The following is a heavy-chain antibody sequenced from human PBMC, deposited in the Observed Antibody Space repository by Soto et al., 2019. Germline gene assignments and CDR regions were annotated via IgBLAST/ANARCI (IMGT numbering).Heavy chain of an antibody. CDR2: IVVGSGNT. J-gene: IGHJ4*02. CDR1: GGTFSSYT. CDR3: AAVSNLGYCSSTSCYALDY. V-gene: IGHV1-58*02. Sequence: GASVKVSCKASGGTFSSYTISWVRQARGQRLEWIGWIVVGSGNTNYAQKFQERVTITRDMSTSTAYMELSSLRSEDTAVYYCAAVSNLGYCSSTSCYALDYWGQGTLVTVSS. D-gene: IGHD2-2*01.